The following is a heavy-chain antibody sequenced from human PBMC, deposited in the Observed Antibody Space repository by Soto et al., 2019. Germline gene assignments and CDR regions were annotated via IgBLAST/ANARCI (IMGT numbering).Heavy chain of an antibody. V-gene: IGHV3-11*01. CDR2: ISGSGSPT. Sequence: QVQLVESGGGLVKPGGSLSLSCAASGFTFSDHYMSWIRQAPGKGLEWISYISGSGSPTYYADSVKGRFTISRDNAKSALYLQINTLRAEDTAVYYCGRDRRQSEYIGMDVGGRGTTVTVPS. J-gene: IGHJ6*02. CDR3: GRDRRQSEYIGMDV. D-gene: IGHD5-18*01. CDR1: GFTFSDHY.